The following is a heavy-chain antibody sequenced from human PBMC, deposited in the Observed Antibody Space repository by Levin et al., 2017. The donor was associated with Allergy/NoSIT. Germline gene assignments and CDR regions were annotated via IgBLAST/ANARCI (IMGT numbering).Heavy chain of an antibody. J-gene: IGHJ4*02. Sequence: GGSLRLSCAASGFTFSSYSMNWVRQAPGKGLEWVSYISSSSSTIYYADSVKGRFTISRDNAKNSLYLQMNSLRAEDTAVYYCARDPRPYGDYYFDYWGQGTLVTVSS. CDR3: ARDPRPYGDYYFDY. CDR1: GFTFSSYS. CDR2: ISSSSSTI. D-gene: IGHD4-17*01. V-gene: IGHV3-48*01.